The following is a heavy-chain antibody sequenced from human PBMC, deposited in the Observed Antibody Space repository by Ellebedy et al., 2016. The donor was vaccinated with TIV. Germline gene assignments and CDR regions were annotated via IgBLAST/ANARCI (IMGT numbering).Heavy chain of an antibody. Sequence: SVKVSCKASGGTFNSYAISWVRQASGQGLEWMGGIIPMFGTASYAQKFQGRVTITADAFTSTGYVELSSLTSEDTAVYYCARGTGYHPSSGMDVWGQGTTVTVSS. J-gene: IGHJ6*02. V-gene: IGHV1-69*13. D-gene: IGHD3-9*01. CDR2: IIPMFGTA. CDR1: GGTFNSYA. CDR3: ARGTGYHPSSGMDV.